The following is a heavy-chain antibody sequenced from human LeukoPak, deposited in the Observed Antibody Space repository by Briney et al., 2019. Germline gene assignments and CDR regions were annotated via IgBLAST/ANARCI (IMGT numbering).Heavy chain of an antibody. CDR3: AREDSSGYLGY. Sequence: PSETLSLTCTVSGGSVSSNIYYWNWIRQPPGKGLEWIGHIYYSGSTNYNPSLKSRVTISVDTSKNQFSLKLTSLTAAATAVYSCAREDSSGYLGYWGQGTLVTVSS. CDR1: GGSVSSNIYY. D-gene: IGHD3-22*01. V-gene: IGHV4-61*01. CDR2: IYYSGST. J-gene: IGHJ4*02.